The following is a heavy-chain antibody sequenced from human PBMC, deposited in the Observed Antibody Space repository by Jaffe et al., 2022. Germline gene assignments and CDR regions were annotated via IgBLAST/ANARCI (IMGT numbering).Heavy chain of an antibody. CDR3: ARIAYGGNSRYFDL. V-gene: IGHV2-70*20. CDR2: IDWDDDK. D-gene: IGHD4-17*01. CDR1: GFSLSTSGMC. J-gene: IGHJ2*01. Sequence: QVTLRESGPALVKPTQTLTLTCTFSGFSLSTSGMCVSWVRQPPGKALEWLALIDWDDDKYYSTSLKTRLTISKDTSKNQVVLTMTNMDPVDTATYYCARIAYGGNSRYFDLWGRGTLVTVSS.